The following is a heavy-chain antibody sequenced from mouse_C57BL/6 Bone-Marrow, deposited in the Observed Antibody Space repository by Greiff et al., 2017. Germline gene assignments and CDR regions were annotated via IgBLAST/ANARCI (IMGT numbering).Heavy chain of an antibody. Sequence: QVQLKESGPELVKPGASVKISCKASGYAFSSSWMNWVKQRPGKGLEWIGRIYPGDGDTNYNGKFKGKATLTADKSSSTAYMQLSSLTSEDSAVYFCARGAVDYFDYWGQGTTLTGSS. CDR1: GYAFSSSW. J-gene: IGHJ2*01. CDR3: ARGAVDYFDY. CDR2: IYPGDGDT. V-gene: IGHV1-82*01.